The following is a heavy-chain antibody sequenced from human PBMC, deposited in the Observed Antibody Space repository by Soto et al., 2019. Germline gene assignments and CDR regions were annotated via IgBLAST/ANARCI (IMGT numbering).Heavy chain of an antibody. Sequence: PGESLKISCKGSGYSFSNYWIAWLSQMPGKGLEWMGIIYPAASDARYSPSFQGQVTISVDNSISTAYLQWSSLNASYTAMYYCARLLCLSTSCYTGSRHFYDYWGQGALVTVSS. J-gene: IGHJ4*02. CDR2: IYPAASDA. CDR3: ARLLCLSTSCYTGSRHFYDY. D-gene: IGHD2-2*02. CDR1: GYSFSNYW. V-gene: IGHV5-51*01.